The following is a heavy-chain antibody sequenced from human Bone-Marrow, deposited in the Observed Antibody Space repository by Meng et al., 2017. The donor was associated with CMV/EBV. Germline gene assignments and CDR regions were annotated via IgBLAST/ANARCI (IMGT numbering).Heavy chain of an antibody. V-gene: IGHV3-7*03. CDR1: GFTFSNYW. D-gene: IGHD2-21*01. CDR2: IQQDGSEK. J-gene: IGHJ4*02. CDR3: AKYSAVGERLYYFDY. Sequence: GESLKISCAASGFTFSNYWMSWVRQAPGKGLEWVANIQQDGSEKYYVDSVKGRFTISRDNAKHSLYLQMNSLRAEDTAVYYCAKYSAVGERLYYFDYWGQGTLVTVSS.